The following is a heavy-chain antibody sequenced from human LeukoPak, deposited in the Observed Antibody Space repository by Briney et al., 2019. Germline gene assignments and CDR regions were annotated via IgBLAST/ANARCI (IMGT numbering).Heavy chain of an antibody. D-gene: IGHD2-21*01. J-gene: IGHJ2*01. CDR1: GFTFSRYS. CDR3: ARDGIGASGDYYWYFDL. CDR2: ISSSSTYI. V-gene: IGHV3-21*01. Sequence: GSLRLSCAASGFTFSRYSVNWVRQAPGKGLEWVSSISSSSTYIYYADSVKGRFTISRDDAENSVYLQMNGLRVDDTAVYYCARDGIGASGDYYWYFDLWGRGTLLTVSS.